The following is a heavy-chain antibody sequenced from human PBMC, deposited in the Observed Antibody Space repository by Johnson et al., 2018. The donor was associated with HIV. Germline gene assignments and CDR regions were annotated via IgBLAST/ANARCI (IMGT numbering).Heavy chain of an antibody. V-gene: IGHV3-7*05. J-gene: IGHJ3*01. Sequence: EVQLVESGGGLVKPGGSLRLSCAASGFTFSSYWMRWVRQAPGKGLEWVATIKQAGSNKYYADSVKGRFTISRDNAKNSLYLQMNSLRAEDTAVSYCSRGYGVYATAFDVWGQGTVVAVSS. D-gene: IGHD5/OR15-5a*01. CDR1: GFTFSSYW. CDR2: IKQAGSNK. CDR3: SRGYGVYATAFDV.